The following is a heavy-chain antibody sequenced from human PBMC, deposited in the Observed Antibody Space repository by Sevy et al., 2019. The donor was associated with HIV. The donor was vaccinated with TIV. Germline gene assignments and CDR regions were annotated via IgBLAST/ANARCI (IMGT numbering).Heavy chain of an antibody. V-gene: IGHV3-48*02. J-gene: IGHJ4*02. CDR2: ISSSSSTI. D-gene: IGHD1-26*01. CDR1: GFTFSSYS. Sequence: GGSLRLSCAASGFTFSSYSMNWVRQAPGKGLEWVSYISSSSSTIYYADSVKGRFTISRDNAKNSLYLQMNSLGDEDTAVYYCARDRGIVGAPQRSRYYFDYWGQGTLVTVSS. CDR3: ARDRGIVGAPQRSRYYFDY.